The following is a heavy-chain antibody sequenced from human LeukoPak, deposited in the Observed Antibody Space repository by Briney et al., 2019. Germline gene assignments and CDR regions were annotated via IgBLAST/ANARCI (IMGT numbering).Heavy chain of an antibody. V-gene: IGHV4-34*01. Sequence: PSETLSLTCAVYGGSFSGYYWSWIRQAPGKGLEWIGEINHSGSTNYNPSLKSRVNISVDTSKNQFSLKLSSVTAADTAVYYCARHGGRSSSSLAFDYWGQGTLVTVSS. CDR2: INHSGST. D-gene: IGHD6-6*01. CDR3: ARHGGRSSSSLAFDY. CDR1: GGSFSGYY. J-gene: IGHJ4*02.